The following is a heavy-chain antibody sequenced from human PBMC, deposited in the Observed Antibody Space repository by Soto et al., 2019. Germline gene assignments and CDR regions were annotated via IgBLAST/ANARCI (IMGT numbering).Heavy chain of an antibody. Sequence: ASETLSLTCTVSGGSVSSGDYYWSWIRQPPGKGLEWVGYIYYNGSTSYKPSLKNRGNKSVDTSKNQFSLKLSSVTAADTVVYYCARRRATVTTGRPTSSFYFDYWGQGTLVTVSS. CDR3: ARRRATVTTGRPTSSFYFDY. D-gene: IGHD4-17*01. CDR1: GGSVSSGDYY. V-gene: IGHV4-30-4*01. J-gene: IGHJ4*02. CDR2: IYYNGST.